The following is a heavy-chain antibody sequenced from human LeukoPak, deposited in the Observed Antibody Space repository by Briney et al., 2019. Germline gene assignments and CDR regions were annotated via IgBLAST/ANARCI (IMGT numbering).Heavy chain of an antibody. Sequence: GGSLRLSCAASGFTVSDNYMSWVRQAPGERLEWVSVIYSGGSTYYADSVEGRFTISRENSKNTVYLQMNSLRPEDTAVYYCYQLGTFDIWGQGTMVTVSS. CDR1: GFTVSDNY. V-gene: IGHV3-66*02. D-gene: IGHD2-2*01. CDR3: YQLGTFDI. J-gene: IGHJ3*02. CDR2: IYSGGST.